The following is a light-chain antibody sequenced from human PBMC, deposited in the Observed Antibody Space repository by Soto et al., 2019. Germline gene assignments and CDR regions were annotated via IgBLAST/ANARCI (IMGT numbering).Light chain of an antibody. CDR1: SSNVGSYNL. CDR3: CSFAGNSTLI. Sequence: QSALTQPASVSGSPGQSITISCIGTSSNVGSYNLVSWYQQYPGRSPKLMIYGGSRRPSGISNRFSGSKSDNTATLTISGLQAEDEATYFCCSFAGNSTLIFGGGTKLTVL. V-gene: IGLV2-23*01. CDR2: GGS. J-gene: IGLJ2*01.